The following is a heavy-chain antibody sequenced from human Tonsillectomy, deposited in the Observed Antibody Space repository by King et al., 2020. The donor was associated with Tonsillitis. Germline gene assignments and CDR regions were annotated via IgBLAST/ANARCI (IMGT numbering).Heavy chain of an antibody. J-gene: IGHJ4*02. CDR2: IRSKAYGGTT. D-gene: IGHD3-22*01. Sequence: VQLVESGGGLVKPGRSLRLSCTASGFTFGDYAMSWFRQAPGKGLEWVGFIRSKAYGGTTEYAASVKGRFTTSRDDSKSIAYLQMNSLKTEDTAVYYCTSVDTYYYDSGASYYFDYWGQGTLVTVSS. V-gene: IGHV3-49*05. CDR3: TSVDTYYYDSGASYYFDY. CDR1: GFTFGDYA.